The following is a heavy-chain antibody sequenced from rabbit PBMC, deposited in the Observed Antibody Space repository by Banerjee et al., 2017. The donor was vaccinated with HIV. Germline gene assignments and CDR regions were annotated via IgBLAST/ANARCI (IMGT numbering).Heavy chain of an antibody. CDR1: GFSFSSSYW. CDR3: ARDPRYAGGGL. D-gene: IGHD4-2*01. J-gene: IGHJ4*01. V-gene: IGHV1S45*01. CDR2: IYVDSDGTT. Sequence: QEQLEESGGDLVKPEGSLTLTCTASGFSFSSSYWICWVRQAPGKGLEWIACIYVDSDGTTYYANWAKGRFTISKTSSTTVTLQMTSLTAADTATYFCARDPRYAGGGLWGPGTLVTVS.